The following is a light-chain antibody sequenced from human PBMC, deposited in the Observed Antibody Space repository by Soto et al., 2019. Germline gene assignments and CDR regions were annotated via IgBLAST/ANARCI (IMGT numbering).Light chain of an antibody. CDR3: QPYDSSRT. J-gene: IGKJ1*01. CDR2: GAS. CDR1: QTISNNY. Sequence: EIVLTQSPGTLSLSQGERATLSCRASQTISNNYLAWYQQKPGQAPRLLIYGASSRATGIPDRFSGSGSGTDFTLTISRLEPEDFAVYYCQPYDSSRTFGQGTEVEIK. V-gene: IGKV3-20*01.